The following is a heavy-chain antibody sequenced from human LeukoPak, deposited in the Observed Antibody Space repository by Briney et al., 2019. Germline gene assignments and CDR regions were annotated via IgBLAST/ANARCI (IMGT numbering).Heavy chain of an antibody. D-gene: IGHD3-3*01. CDR1: GYTFTNYG. J-gene: IGHJ4*02. CDR2: ISAYNGNT. CDR3: AKPFGFLEWLYGGYFDS. V-gene: IGHV1-18*01. Sequence: ASVKVSCKASGYTFTNYGISWVRQAPGQGLEWMGWISAYNGNTNYAQKLQGRVTMTTDTSTNTAYMELRSLRSDDTAVYYCAKPFGFLEWLYGGYFDSWGQGTLVTVSS.